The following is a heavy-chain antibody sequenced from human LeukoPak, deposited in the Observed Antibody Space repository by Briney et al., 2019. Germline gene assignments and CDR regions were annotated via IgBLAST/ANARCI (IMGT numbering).Heavy chain of an antibody. D-gene: IGHD6-13*01. Sequence: GGSLRLSCAASGISVNGNYMTWVRQAPGKGLEWVSVIYSGGSTYYAASVKGRFTISRANSENTLYLQMNSLRAEDTAVYYCARTSSSWPRYAFDIWGQGAMVTVSS. V-gene: IGHV3-53*01. CDR2: IYSGGST. J-gene: IGHJ3*02. CDR1: GISVNGNY. CDR3: ARTSSSWPRYAFDI.